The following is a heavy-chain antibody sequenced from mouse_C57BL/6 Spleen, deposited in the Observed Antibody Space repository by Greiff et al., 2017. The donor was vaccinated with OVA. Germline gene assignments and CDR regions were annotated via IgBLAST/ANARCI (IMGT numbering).Heavy chain of an antibody. Sequence: VQLQQSGPELVKPGASVKISCKASGYTFTDYYMNWVKQSHGKSLEWIGDINPNNGGTSYNQKFKGKATLTVDKSSSTAYMELRSLTSEDSAVYYCARLGRWLPSMDYWGQGTSVTVSS. D-gene: IGHD2-3*01. CDR2: INPNNGGT. CDR1: GYTFTDYY. CDR3: ARLGRWLPSMDY. V-gene: IGHV1-26*01. J-gene: IGHJ4*01.